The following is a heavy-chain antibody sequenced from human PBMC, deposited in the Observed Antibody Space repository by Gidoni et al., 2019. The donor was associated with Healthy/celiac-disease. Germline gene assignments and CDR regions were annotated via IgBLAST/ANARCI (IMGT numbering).Heavy chain of an antibody. CDR2: ISGSGGST. CDR3: AKDHEIGRGEILWFGELFSAFDY. V-gene: IGHV3-23*01. J-gene: IGHJ4*02. Sequence: EVQLLESGGGLVQPGGSLRLSCAASGFPFSSYAMSWVRQAPGKGLEWVSAISGSGGSTYYADSVKGRFTISRDNSKNTLYLQMNSLRAEDTAVYYCAKDHEIGRGEILWFGELFSAFDYWGQGTLVTVSS. CDR1: GFPFSSYA. D-gene: IGHD3-10*01.